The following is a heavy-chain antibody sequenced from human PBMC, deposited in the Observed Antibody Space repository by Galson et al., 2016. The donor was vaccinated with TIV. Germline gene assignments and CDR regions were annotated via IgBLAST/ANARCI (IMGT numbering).Heavy chain of an antibody. Sequence: SVKVSCKASGYTFTSYDINWVRQATGQGLEWMGWMNPNSGNTGYAQKFRGRVTMTRNTSVRTPYMQLSSLRSKDTAVYYCARSGDYGDYWGQGTLVTVSS. CDR2: MNPNSGNT. CDR1: GYTFTSYD. CDR3: ARSGDYGDY. V-gene: IGHV1-8*02. J-gene: IGHJ4*02. D-gene: IGHD4-17*01.